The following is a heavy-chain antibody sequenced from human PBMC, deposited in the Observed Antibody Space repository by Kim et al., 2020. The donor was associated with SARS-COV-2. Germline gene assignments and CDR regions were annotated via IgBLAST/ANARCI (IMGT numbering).Heavy chain of an antibody. V-gene: IGHV1-3*01. CDR3: ARDALGYCSSTSCYNFDY. D-gene: IGHD2-2*03. CDR1: GYTFTSYA. Sequence: ASVKVSCKASGYTFTSYAMHWVRQAPGQRLEWMGWINAGNGNTKYSQKFQGRVTITRDTSASTAYMELSSLRSEDTAVYYCARDALGYCSSTSCYNFDYWGQGTLVTVSS. J-gene: IGHJ4*02. CDR2: INAGNGNT.